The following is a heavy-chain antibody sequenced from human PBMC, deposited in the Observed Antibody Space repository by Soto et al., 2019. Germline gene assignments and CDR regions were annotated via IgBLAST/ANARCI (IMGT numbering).Heavy chain of an antibody. CDR3: ARVGYEPYFDY. CDR1: GGSISSSNW. D-gene: IGHD5-12*01. V-gene: IGHV4-4*02. CDR2: IYHSGST. J-gene: IGHJ4*02. Sequence: QVQLQESGPGLVKPSGTLSLTCAVSGGSISSSNWWSWVRQPPGKGLEWIGDIYHSGSTNYTPSLTSRVTISVDKSKNQCSLKLSSVTAADTAVYYCARVGYEPYFDYWGQGTLVTVSS.